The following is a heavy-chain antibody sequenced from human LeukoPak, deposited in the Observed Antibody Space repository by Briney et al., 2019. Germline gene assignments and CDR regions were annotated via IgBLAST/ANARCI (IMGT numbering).Heavy chain of an antibody. J-gene: IGHJ4*02. CDR3: AKGPRASGWTYFDY. CDR2: ISGSGGST. V-gene: IGHV3-23*01. Sequence: GGSLRLSCAASGFTFSSYAMSWVRQAPGKGLEWVSVISGSGGSTHSAESVKGRFTISRDNSKNTLYLQMNSLRVEDTAVYYCAKGPRASGWTYFDYWGQGTLVTVSS. CDR1: GFTFSSYA. D-gene: IGHD6-19*01.